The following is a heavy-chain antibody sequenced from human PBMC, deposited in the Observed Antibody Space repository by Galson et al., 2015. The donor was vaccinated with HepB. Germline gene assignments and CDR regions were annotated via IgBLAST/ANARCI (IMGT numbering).Heavy chain of an antibody. V-gene: IGHV4-34*01. D-gene: IGHD2-21*01. CDR2: VNHSGST. CDR1: GGSFRDYY. J-gene: IGHJ4*02. Sequence: SETLSLTCAVYGGSFRDYYWSWIRQPPGQGLEWIAEVNHSGSTSYYPTLRSRVTISVYTAKNHFPLNLNSVTAAATAVDYCVRGPYSPISERARALVYWGQGTLVTVSS. CDR3: VRGPYSPISERARALVY.